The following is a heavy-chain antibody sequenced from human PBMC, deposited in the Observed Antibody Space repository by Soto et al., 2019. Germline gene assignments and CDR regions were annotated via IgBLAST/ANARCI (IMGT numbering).Heavy chain of an antibody. Sequence: EVQLVESGGGLVQPGGSLRLSCAASGFTFSSYSMSWVRQAPGKGLEWVANIKQDGSEKYYVDSVKGRFTISRDNVKKLLYLQMNRLRADDTAVYYCAKSKYQLYYFCGMDVWGQGTTVTVS. V-gene: IGHV3-7*03. CDR3: AKSKYQLYYFCGMDV. J-gene: IGHJ6*02. CDR2: IKQDGSEK. D-gene: IGHD2-2*01. CDR1: GFTFSSYS.